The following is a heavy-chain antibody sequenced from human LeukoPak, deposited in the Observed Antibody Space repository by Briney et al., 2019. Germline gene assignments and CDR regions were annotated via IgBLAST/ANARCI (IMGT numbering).Heavy chain of an antibody. Sequence: SETLSLTCTVSGYSISSGYYWGWIRQPPGKGLEWIGSIYHSGSTYYNPSPKSRVTISVDTSKNQFSLKLSSVTAADTAVYYCARDPSMRSPLWFDPWGQGTLVTVSS. D-gene: IGHD2/OR15-2a*01. CDR2: IYHSGST. CDR1: GYSISSGYY. CDR3: ARDPSMRSPLWFDP. J-gene: IGHJ5*02. V-gene: IGHV4-38-2*02.